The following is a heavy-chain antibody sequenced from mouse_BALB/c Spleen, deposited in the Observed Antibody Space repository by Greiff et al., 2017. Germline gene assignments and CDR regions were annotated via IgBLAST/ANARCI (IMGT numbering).Heavy chain of an antibody. V-gene: IGHV14-1*02. CDR3: ASQVDDYPAY. CDR1: GFNIKDYY. J-gene: IGHJ3*01. Sequence: EVQLQQSGAELVRPGALVKLSCKASGFNIKDYYMHWVKQRPEQGLEWIGWIDPENGNTIYDPKFQGKASITADTSSNTAYLQLSSLTSEDTAVYYCASQVDDYPAYWGQGTLVTVSA. CDR2: IDPENGNT. D-gene: IGHD2-4*01.